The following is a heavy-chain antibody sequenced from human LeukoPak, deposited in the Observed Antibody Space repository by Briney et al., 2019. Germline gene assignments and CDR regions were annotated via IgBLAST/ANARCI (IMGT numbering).Heavy chain of an antibody. Sequence: GGSLRLSCAASGFTFSSYAMSWVRQAPGKGLEWVSAISGSGGSTYYADSVKGRFTISRDNSKTTLYLQMNSLRAEDTAVYYCAKVRLGYCSSTSCSHYFDYWGQGTLVTVSS. CDR3: AKVRLGYCSSTSCSHYFDY. J-gene: IGHJ4*02. CDR2: ISGSGGST. CDR1: GFTFSSYA. D-gene: IGHD2-2*01. V-gene: IGHV3-23*01.